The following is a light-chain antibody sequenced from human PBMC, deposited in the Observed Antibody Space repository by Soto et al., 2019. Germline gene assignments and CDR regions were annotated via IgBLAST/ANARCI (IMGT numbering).Light chain of an antibody. CDR1: SCDVGGYND. J-gene: IGLJ2*01. V-gene: IGLV2-14*03. CDR3: SSYGGSNTVV. Sequence: QSALTQPASVSGSPGQSITISCTGTSCDVGGYNDVPWYQHHPGRAPKLMIYNAFNRPSGVSNRFSGSKSGNTASLTISGLQAEDEADYYCSSYGGSNTVVFGGGTKLTVL. CDR2: NAF.